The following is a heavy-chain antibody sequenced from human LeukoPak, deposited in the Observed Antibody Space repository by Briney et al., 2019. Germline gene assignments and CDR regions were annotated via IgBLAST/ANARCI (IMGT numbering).Heavy chain of an antibody. CDR3: ASVTWGLDAFDI. D-gene: IGHD7-27*01. CDR2: ISYDGSNK. V-gene: IGHV3-30-3*01. Sequence: GGSLRLSCAASGFTFSSYWMSWVRQAPGKGLEWVAVISYDGSNKYYADSVKGRFTISRDNSKNTLYLQMNSLRAEDTAVYYSASVTWGLDAFDIWGQGTMVTVSS. J-gene: IGHJ3*02. CDR1: GFTFSSYW.